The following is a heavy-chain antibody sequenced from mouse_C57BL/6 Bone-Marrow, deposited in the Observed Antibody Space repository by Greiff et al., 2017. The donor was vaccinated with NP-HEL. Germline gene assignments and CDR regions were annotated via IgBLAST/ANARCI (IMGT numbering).Heavy chain of an antibody. Sequence: QVQLQQPGAELVKPGASVKLSCKASGYTFTSYWMHWVKQKPGQGLEWIGMIHPNSGSTNYNEKFKSKATLTVDKSSSTAYMQLSSLTSEDSAVYYCARQLSPAWFAYWGQGTLVTVSA. D-gene: IGHD3-1*01. V-gene: IGHV1-64*01. CDR1: GYTFTSYW. J-gene: IGHJ3*01. CDR2: IHPNSGST. CDR3: ARQLSPAWFAY.